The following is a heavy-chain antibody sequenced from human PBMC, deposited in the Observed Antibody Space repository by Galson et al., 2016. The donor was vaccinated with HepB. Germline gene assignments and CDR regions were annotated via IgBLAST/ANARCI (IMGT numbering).Heavy chain of an antibody. CDR3: ARDPLRSPDY. CDR2: TSTYNDNS. D-gene: IGHD1-14*01. CDR1: GYTFTSYG. Sequence: SVKVSCKASGYTFTSYGISWVRQAPEQGLEWMGWTSTYNDNSNYAQKLQGRVTMTTDTSTGTAYMELRSLRSDDTAVYYCARDPLRSPDYWGQGTLVTVSS. V-gene: IGHV1-18*01. J-gene: IGHJ4*02.